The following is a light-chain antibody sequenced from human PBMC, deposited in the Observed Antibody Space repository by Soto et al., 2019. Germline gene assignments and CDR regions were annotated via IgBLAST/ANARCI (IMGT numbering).Light chain of an antibody. Sequence: DIQMTQSPSSLSASVGDRVTITCRASQSIDCWLAWFQQKPGKAPKVLISKASTLESGVPSRFSGSGFGTEFTLTISSLQTEDFATYYCQHYAANSPWTFGQGTKVEIK. CDR1: QSIDCW. CDR3: QHYAANSPWT. V-gene: IGKV1-5*03. J-gene: IGKJ1*01. CDR2: KAS.